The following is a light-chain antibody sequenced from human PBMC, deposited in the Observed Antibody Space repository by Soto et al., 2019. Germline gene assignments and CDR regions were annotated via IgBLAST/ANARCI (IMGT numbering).Light chain of an antibody. Sequence: DIQMTQSPSSLSASVGDRVSITCRASQGISSWLAWDQQKPGKAPTLLMFYTFSLESGLPSRFSGSRSAPEFSLPPSPLQPHDSATSYCQHYNSYSPHTLGGGTTV. V-gene: IGKV1-5*01. CDR1: QGISSW. CDR3: QHYNSYSPHT. CDR2: YTF. J-gene: IGKJ4*01.